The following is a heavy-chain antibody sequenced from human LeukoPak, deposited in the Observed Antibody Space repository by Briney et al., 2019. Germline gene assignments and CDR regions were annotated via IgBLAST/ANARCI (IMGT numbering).Heavy chain of an antibody. D-gene: IGHD2-15*01. Sequence: SETLSLTCYVSGFPISSGYYWGWIRQSPGKGLEWIGSVYQSGTTHYNPSFQSRLTISVDTSKSQFSLKMSSVTAADTAIYYCARRRCSGGSCSPFDYWGQGSQVTVSS. CDR3: ARRRCSGGSCSPFDY. J-gene: IGHJ4*02. CDR2: VYQSGTT. CDR1: GFPISSGYY. V-gene: IGHV4-38-2*01.